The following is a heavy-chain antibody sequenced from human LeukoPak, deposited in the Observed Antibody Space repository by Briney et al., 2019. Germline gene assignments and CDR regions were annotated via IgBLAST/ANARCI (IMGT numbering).Heavy chain of an antibody. D-gene: IGHD4-17*01. Sequence: PSETLSLTCTVSGGSISSSSYYWGWIRQPPGKGLEWIGSIYYSGSTYYNPSLKSRVTISVDTSKNQFSLKLSSVTAADTAVYYCARKRGVTTVTTQPLDYWGQGTLVTVSS. CDR3: ARKRGVTTVTTQPLDY. J-gene: IGHJ4*02. V-gene: IGHV4-39*01. CDR2: IYYSGST. CDR1: GGSISSSSYY.